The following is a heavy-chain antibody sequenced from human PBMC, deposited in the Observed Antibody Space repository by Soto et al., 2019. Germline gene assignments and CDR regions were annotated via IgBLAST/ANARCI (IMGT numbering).Heavy chain of an antibody. CDR3: ARPKVDPSTMPTGYYYGMDV. V-gene: IGHV3-33*01. D-gene: IGHD2-2*01. CDR2: IWYDGSNK. J-gene: IGHJ6*01. Sequence: GWSLRLSCASSGFTFSSSGMHWARQAPGKGLEWVAVIWYDGSNKYYADSVKGRFTISRDNSKNTLYLQMNSLRAEDTAVYYCARPKVDPSTMPTGYYYGMDVWGQGTTVTVSS. CDR1: GFTFSSSG.